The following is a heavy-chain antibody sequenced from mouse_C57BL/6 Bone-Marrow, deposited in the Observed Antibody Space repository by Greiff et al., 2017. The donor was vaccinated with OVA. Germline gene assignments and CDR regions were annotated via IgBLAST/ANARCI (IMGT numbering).Heavy chain of an antibody. Sequence: VQLQQPGPELVKPGASVKLSCKASGYTFTSYWMHWVKQRPGQGLEWIGWIYPGSGNTKYNEKFKGKATLTVDTSSSTAYMQLSSLTSEDSAVYFCARGDWDYFDYWGQGTTLTVSS. CDR2: IYPGSGNT. D-gene: IGHD4-1*01. CDR3: ARGDWDYFDY. V-gene: IGHV1-84*01. J-gene: IGHJ2*01. CDR1: GYTFTSYW.